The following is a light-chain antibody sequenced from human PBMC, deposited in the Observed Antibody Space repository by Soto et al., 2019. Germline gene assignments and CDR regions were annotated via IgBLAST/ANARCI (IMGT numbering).Light chain of an antibody. J-gene: IGKJ3*01. Sequence: EIVMTQSPATLSVSPGERATLSCRASQSVSSNLAWYQQKPGQAPRLLIYGASTRATGIPARFSGSGSGTEFTLTISRLQSEDFAVYSCQQYNNWPPFTFGPGTNVDIK. CDR1: QSVSSN. CDR3: QQYNNWPPFT. V-gene: IGKV3-15*01. CDR2: GAS.